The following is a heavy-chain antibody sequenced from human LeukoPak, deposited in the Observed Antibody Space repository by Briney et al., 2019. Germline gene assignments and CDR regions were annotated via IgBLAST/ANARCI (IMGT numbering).Heavy chain of an antibody. CDR3: ARDLSASWSNLGY. CDR1: GFTFDDYG. V-gene: IGHV3-20*04. J-gene: IGHJ4*02. Sequence: PGGSLRLSCRDFGFTFDDYGMSWVRQAPGKGLEWVSGINWDGGATFYADSVKGRFTISRDNDENSLYLQMNSLRAEDTAMYYCARDLSASWSNLGYGGQGTMVTVSS. D-gene: IGHD2-8*01. CDR2: INWDGGAT.